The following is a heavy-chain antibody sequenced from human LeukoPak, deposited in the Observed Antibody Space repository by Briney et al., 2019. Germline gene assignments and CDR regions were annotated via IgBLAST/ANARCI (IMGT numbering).Heavy chain of an antibody. D-gene: IGHD6-13*01. CDR2: ISGSGGST. J-gene: IGHJ4*02. Sequence: GGSLRLSCAASGFTFSSYAISWVRQAPGKGLEWVSAISGSGGSTYYADSVKGRFTISRDNSKNTLYLQMNSLRAEDTAVYYCAKDPGGIAAAGTDYWGQGTLVTVSS. CDR3: AKDPGGIAAAGTDY. V-gene: IGHV3-23*01. CDR1: GFTFSSYA.